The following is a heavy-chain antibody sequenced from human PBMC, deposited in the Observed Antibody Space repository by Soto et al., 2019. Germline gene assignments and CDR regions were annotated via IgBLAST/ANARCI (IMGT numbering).Heavy chain of an antibody. J-gene: IGHJ3*02. CDR2: IKQDGSEK. Sequence: EVQLVESGGGLVQPGGSLRLSCAASGFTFSSYWMSWVRQAPGKGLEWVANIKQDGSEKYYVDSVKGRFTISRDNAKNSLYLQMNSLRAEDTAVYYCASHQLGYCSGGSCSYAFDIWGQGTMVTVSS. CDR3: ASHQLGYCSGGSCSYAFDI. CDR1: GFTFSSYW. V-gene: IGHV3-7*01. D-gene: IGHD2-15*01.